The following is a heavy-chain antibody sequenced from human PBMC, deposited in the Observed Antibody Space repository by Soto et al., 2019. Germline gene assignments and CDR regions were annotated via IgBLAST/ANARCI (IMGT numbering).Heavy chain of an antibody. CDR3: ATGLRLWEFSFSY. Sequence: QVQLVQSGAEVKKPGSSVKVSCKASGGTFSSHAISWVRQAPGQGLEWMGGIIPFFGTAKYAQNFQGRVTITADESTSTANMELSSLRSEDTAVYYCATGLRLWEFSFSYWGQGTLVIVSS. D-gene: IGHD3-16*02. CDR2: IIPFFGTA. CDR1: GGTFSSHA. V-gene: IGHV1-69*01. J-gene: IGHJ4*01.